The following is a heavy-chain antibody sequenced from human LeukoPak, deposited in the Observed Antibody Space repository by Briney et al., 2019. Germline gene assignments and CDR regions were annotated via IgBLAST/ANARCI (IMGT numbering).Heavy chain of an antibody. J-gene: IGHJ4*02. CDR3: ARDSGSNYYDSSGSRYYFDY. V-gene: IGHV3-21*01. CDR2: ISSSSSYI. Sequence: GGSLRLSCAASGFTFSSYSMHWVRQAPGKGLEGVSSISSSSSYIYYADSVKGRFTIYRDNAKNALYLQMNSLRAEDTAVYYCARDSGSNYYDSSGSRYYFDYWGQGTLVTVSS. CDR1: GFTFSSYS. D-gene: IGHD3-22*01.